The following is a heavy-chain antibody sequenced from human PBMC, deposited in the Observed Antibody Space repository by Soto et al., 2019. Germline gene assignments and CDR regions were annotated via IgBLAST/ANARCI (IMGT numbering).Heavy chain of an antibody. D-gene: IGHD2-8*02. Sequence: XESLTISWQGSGYSFTSYLLIWVRQMPGKGLEWMGRIDPSDSYTNYSPSFQGHVTISADKSISTAYLQWSSLKASDTAMYYRARLALGTPADYWGQGTLGTVSA. CDR2: IDPSDSYT. CDR1: GYSFTSYL. CDR3: ARLALGTPADY. V-gene: IGHV5-10-1*01. J-gene: IGHJ4*02.